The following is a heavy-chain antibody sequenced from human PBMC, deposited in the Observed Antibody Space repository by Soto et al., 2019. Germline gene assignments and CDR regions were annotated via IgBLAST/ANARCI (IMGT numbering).Heavy chain of an antibody. V-gene: IGHV4-59*01. D-gene: IGHD6-6*01. CDR3: ARYRGSESNSFWFAP. CDR2: IYYSGIT. Sequence: PSETLSLTCAVSGGSISSFYWSWIRQPPGKGLEWIGYIYYSGITNYNPSLKSRVSISLDTSKNQLSLRLTSVTAADTAVYYCARYRGSESNSFWFAPGGQGTQVTVSS. CDR1: GGSISSFY. J-gene: IGHJ5*02.